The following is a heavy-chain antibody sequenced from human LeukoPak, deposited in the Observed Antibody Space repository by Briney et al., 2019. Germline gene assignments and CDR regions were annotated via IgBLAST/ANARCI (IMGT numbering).Heavy chain of an antibody. CDR3: GKVATYRSSWSPVDS. Sequence: GGSLRLSCAASGFTFDDYAIHWVRQGPGKGLEWVSGISWNSGNIEYADSVKGRFIISRDNAKNSLYLQMNSLRAEDTALYYCGKVATYRSSWSPVDSWGQGTLVIVSS. CDR2: ISWNSGNI. D-gene: IGHD6-13*01. J-gene: IGHJ4*02. CDR1: GFTFDDYA. V-gene: IGHV3-9*01.